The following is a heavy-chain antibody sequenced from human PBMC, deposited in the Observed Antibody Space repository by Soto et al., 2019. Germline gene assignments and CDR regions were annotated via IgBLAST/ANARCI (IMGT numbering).Heavy chain of an antibody. D-gene: IGHD2-2*01. Sequence: SDTLALTCTVSGCSISTYYWSWIRQPAGKGLEWIGRIYASGSTNYNPSLKSRVTMSVATSKNQFSLKLSSVTAADTAVYYCARGGMVIIPTATAFDYWGQGTLVTVSS. CDR3: ARGGMVIIPTATAFDY. CDR2: IYASGST. V-gene: IGHV4-4*07. J-gene: IGHJ4*02. CDR1: GCSISTYY.